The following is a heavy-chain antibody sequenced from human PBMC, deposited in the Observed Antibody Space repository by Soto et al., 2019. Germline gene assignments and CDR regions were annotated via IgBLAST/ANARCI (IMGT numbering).Heavy chain of an antibody. CDR3: TREKRYYNNLTSFYFDN. J-gene: IGHJ4*02. CDR2: IRNKANNYAT. Sequence: EVQLVQSGGGLVQPGGSLRLSCAASGFTFSDYYMDWVRRAPGKGLEWVGRIRNKANNYATEYAASVKGRVTFARDDSENSLYLQMNSLETEDTAVYWCTREKRYYNNLTSFYFDNWGQGTLVTVSS. CDR1: GFTFSDYY. D-gene: IGHD3-10*01. V-gene: IGHV3-72*01.